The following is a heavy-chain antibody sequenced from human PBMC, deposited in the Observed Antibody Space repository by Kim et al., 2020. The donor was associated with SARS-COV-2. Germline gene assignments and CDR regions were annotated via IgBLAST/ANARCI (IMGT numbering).Heavy chain of an antibody. V-gene: IGHV3-23*01. CDR1: GFTFSSYA. CDR2: ISGSGGST. J-gene: IGHJ3*02. Sequence: GGSLRLSCAASGFTFSSYAMSWVRQAPGKGLEWVSAISGSGGSTYYADSVKGRFTISRDNSKNTLYLQMNSLRAEDTAVYYCAKGGSIVTMVRGVIPDAFDIWGQGTMVTVSS. D-gene: IGHD3-10*01. CDR3: AKGGSIVTMVRGVIPDAFDI.